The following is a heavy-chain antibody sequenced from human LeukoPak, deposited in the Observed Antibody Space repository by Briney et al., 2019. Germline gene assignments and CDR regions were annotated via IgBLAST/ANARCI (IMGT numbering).Heavy chain of an antibody. J-gene: IGHJ4*02. Sequence: ASVKVSCKGSGYTFTSYAMHWVRQAPGQRGEWMGWINAGNGNTKYSQKFQGRVTITRDTSASTAYMELSSLRSEDTAVYYCASGHLGYGVDYWGQGTRVTASS. CDR3: ASGHLGYGVDY. CDR2: INAGNGNT. D-gene: IGHD4/OR15-4a*01. V-gene: IGHV1-3*01. CDR1: GYTFTSYA.